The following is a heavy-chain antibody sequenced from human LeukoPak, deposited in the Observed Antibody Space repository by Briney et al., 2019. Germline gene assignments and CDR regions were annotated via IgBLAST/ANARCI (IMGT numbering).Heavy chain of an antibody. D-gene: IGHD3-22*01. J-gene: IGHJ5*02. CDR1: GFTVSNNY. CDR2: IYSGGST. Sequence: GGSLRLSCAASGFTVSNNYMSWVRQAPGKVLEWVTVIYSGGSTYYADSVKGRFIISRDNSKNTLYLQMNSLRAEDTAVYYCARANGLIVVAWGQGTLVTVSS. V-gene: IGHV3-66*01. CDR3: ARANGLIVVA.